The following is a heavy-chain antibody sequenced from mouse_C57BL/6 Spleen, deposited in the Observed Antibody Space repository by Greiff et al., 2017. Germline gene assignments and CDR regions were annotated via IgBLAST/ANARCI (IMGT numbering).Heavy chain of an antibody. V-gene: IGHV5-9*01. D-gene: IGHD1-1*01. J-gene: IGHJ2*01. CDR1: GFTFSSYT. CDR2: ISGGGGNT. CDR3: ARDGSPLDY. Sequence: DVKLVESGGGLVKPGGSLKLSCAASGFTFSSYTMSWVRQTPEKRLEWVATISGGGGNTYYPDSVKGRFTISSDNAKNTLYLQMSSLRSEDTALYYCARDGSPLDYWGQGTTLTVSS.